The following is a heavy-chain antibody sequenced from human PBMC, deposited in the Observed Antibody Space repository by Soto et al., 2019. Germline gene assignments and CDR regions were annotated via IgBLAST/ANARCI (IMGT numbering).Heavy chain of an antibody. D-gene: IGHD5-12*01. Sequence: SETLSLTCTVSGGSVSSGSYYWSWIRQPPGKGLEWIGYIYSSGSTSYNHSLKSRVTISVDTSKNQFSLKLSSVTAANTAGNKCARDGDGYNYWGKGTLVTVPQ. CDR1: GGSVSSGSYY. J-gene: IGHJ4*02. CDR3: ARDGDGYNY. CDR2: IYSSGST. V-gene: IGHV4-61*01.